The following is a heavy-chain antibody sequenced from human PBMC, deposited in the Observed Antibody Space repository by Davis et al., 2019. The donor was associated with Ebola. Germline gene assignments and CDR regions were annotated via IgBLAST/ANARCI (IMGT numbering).Heavy chain of an antibody. CDR1: GFTFKNYA. V-gene: IGHV3-23*01. Sequence: GESLKISCAASGFTFKNYAINWVRQAPGKGLEWVSVITGSGGDTYYAGSVKGRFTVSRDNSRNTLYLQMSSLRAEDTALYYCARGDDPVDSSVWNDAFDFWGQGTMVTVSS. CDR3: ARGDDPVDSSVWNDAFDF. J-gene: IGHJ3*01. D-gene: IGHD1-1*01. CDR2: ITGSGGDT.